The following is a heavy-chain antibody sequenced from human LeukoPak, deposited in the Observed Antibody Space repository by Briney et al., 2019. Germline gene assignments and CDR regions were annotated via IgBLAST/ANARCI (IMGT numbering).Heavy chain of an antibody. CDR3: ARGAPRDAFDI. CDR2: IYYSGST. J-gene: IGHJ3*02. CDR1: GGSVSSGSYY. Sequence: SETLSLTCTVSGGSVSSGSYYWSWIRQPPGKGLEWIGYIYYSGSTNYNPSLKSRVTISVDTSKNQFSLKLSSVTAADTAVYYCARGAPRDAFDIWGQGTMATVSS. V-gene: IGHV4-61*01.